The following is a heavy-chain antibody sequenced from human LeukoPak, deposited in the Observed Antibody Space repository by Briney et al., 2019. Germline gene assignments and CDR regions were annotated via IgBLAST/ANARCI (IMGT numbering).Heavy chain of an antibody. Sequence: GGSLRLSCAASGFTFSNFWMSWVRQAPGKGLEWVANIKQDGSEKHYVDSVKGRFTISRDNAKNSLYPQMNSLRAEDTAVYYCARVGGSYGMDVWGQGTTVTVSS. CDR1: GFTFSNFW. CDR2: IKQDGSEK. V-gene: IGHV3-7*01. J-gene: IGHJ6*02. D-gene: IGHD1-26*01. CDR3: ARVGGSYGMDV.